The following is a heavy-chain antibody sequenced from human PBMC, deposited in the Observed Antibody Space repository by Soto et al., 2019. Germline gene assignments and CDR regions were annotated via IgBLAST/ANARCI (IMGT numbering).Heavy chain of an antibody. CDR1: GYTFTSYD. D-gene: IGHD2-2*01. Sequence: ASVKVSCKASGYTFTSYDINWVRQATGQGLEWMGWMNPSSGNTGYAQKFQGRVTMTRNTSISTAYMELSSLRSEDTAVYYCARGRGDVVVVPAATYFDYWGQGTLVTVSS. CDR2: MNPSSGNT. V-gene: IGHV1-8*01. CDR3: ARGRGDVVVVPAATYFDY. J-gene: IGHJ4*02.